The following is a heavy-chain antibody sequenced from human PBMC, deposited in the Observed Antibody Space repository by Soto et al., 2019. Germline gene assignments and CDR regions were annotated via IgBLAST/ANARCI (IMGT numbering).Heavy chain of an antibody. CDR2: IYYSGST. D-gene: IGHD3-22*01. CDR3: ARISVYYDSSGYPFDY. J-gene: IGHJ4*02. CDR1: GGSICSGGYY. V-gene: IGHV4-31*03. Sequence: SETLSLTCTVSGGSICSGGYYWSWIRQHPGKGLEWIGYIYYSGSTYYNPSLKSRVTISVDTSKNQFSLKLSSVTAADTAVYYCARISVYYDSSGYPFDYWGQGTLVTVSS.